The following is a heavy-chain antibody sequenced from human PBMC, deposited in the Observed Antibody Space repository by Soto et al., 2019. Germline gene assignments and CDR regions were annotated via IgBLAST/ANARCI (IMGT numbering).Heavy chain of an antibody. J-gene: IGHJ4*02. V-gene: IGHV3-23*01. Sequence: GSLRLSCASSGFTFSGYAMGWVRQGPGKGLEWVAVVSIGGSTHYADSVRGRFTISRDNSKNTLSLQMNSLTAEDTAVYFCAKRRGAGGHFDYWGQGALVTVSS. CDR3: AKRRGAGGHFDY. D-gene: IGHD2-15*01. CDR2: VSIGGST. CDR1: GFTFSGYA.